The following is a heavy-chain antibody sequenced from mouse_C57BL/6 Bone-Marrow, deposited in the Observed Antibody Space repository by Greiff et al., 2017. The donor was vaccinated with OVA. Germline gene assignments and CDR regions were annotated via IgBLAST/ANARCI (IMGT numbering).Heavy chain of an antibody. CDR3: TTGNGYYWYFDV. D-gene: IGHD2-2*01. Sequence: EVQLQQSGAELVRPGASVKLSCTASGFNIKDDYLHWVKQRPEKGLEWIGWIDPENGDTEYASKFQGKATITADTSSNTAYLQLSSLTSEDTAVYYCTTGNGYYWYFDVWGTGTTVTVSS. CDR2: IDPENGDT. V-gene: IGHV14-4*01. CDR1: GFNIKDDY. J-gene: IGHJ1*03.